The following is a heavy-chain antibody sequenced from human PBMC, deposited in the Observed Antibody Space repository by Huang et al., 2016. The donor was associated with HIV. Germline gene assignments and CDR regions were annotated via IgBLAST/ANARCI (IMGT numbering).Heavy chain of an antibody. CDR1: EDSVSANSVT. CDR2: TYYRSTCQN. V-gene: IGHV6-1*01. CDR3: ARGRDFYYDKTGYSFDY. J-gene: IGHJ4*02. Sequence: QVQLQQSGPGLLQPSQTLSLTCAISEDSVSANSVTWNWIRQSPSGGLEWLGRTYYRSTCQNDYADSLKSRITIDTDISKNHCSLQLKSVVPEDTAVYFCARGRDFYYDKTGYSFDYWGQGSLVIVST. D-gene: IGHD3-9*01.